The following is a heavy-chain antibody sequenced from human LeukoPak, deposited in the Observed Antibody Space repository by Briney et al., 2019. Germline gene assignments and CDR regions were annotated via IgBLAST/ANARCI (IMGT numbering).Heavy chain of an antibody. V-gene: IGHV4-39*01. J-gene: IGHJ5*02. CDR3: VRQLENRFDP. D-gene: IGHD1-14*01. Sequence: SETLSLTCTVSGDSISSSNCYWGWIRQPPGKGLEWIGSIYFSGGTYYNASLKSRVTISVDTSKNQFSLRLSSVTAADTAVYYCVRQLENRFDPWGQGTLVTVSS. CDR2: IYFSGGT. CDR1: GDSISSSNCY.